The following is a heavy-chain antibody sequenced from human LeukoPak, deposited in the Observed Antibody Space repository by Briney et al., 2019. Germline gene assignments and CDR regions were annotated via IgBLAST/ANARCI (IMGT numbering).Heavy chain of an antibody. CDR3: ARGSTSWYVGWFDP. CDR1: NYSISSDYY. D-gene: IGHD6-13*01. Sequence: PSETLSLTCSVSNYSISSDYYWGWIRPPPGKGLEWIGSIHHTGSTDFNASLKSRVTMSIDASKNQLSLKVTSVTAADTAVYYCARGSTSWYVGWFDPWGQGTLVTVSS. V-gene: IGHV4-38-2*02. CDR2: IHHTGST. J-gene: IGHJ5*02.